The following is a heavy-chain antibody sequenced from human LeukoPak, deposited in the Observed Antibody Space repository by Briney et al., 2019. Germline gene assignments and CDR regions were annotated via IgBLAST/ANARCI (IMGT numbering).Heavy chain of an antibody. CDR1: GGSISSSGYS. CDR2: IYHSGTT. J-gene: IGHJ5*02. CDR3: ARGFIDSFDP. V-gene: IGHV4-30-2*06. D-gene: IGHD2-21*01. Sequence: SETLSLTCTVSGGSISSSGYSWSWIRQSPGRGPEWIGYIYHSGTTYFNPSLKSRFTISLDRSKNQFSLNLSSVTAADTAVYYCARGFIDSFDPWGQGILVTVSS.